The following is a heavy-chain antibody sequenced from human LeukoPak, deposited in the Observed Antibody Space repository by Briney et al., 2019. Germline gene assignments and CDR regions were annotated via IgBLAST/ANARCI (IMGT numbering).Heavy chain of an antibody. Sequence: GASVKVSCKASGGTFSSYAISWVRQAPGQGLEWMGGIIPISGTANYAQKFQGRVTITTDESTSTAYMELSSLRSEDTAVYYCARGVPTRYYYYYYMDVWGKGTTVTVSS. CDR1: GGTFSSYA. D-gene: IGHD1-1*01. V-gene: IGHV1-69*05. J-gene: IGHJ6*03. CDR2: IIPISGTA. CDR3: ARGVPTRYYYYYYMDV.